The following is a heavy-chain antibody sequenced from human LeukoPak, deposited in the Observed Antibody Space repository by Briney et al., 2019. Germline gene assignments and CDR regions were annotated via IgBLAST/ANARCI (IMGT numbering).Heavy chain of an antibody. Sequence: ASVKVSCKASGYTFTSYGISWVRQAPGQGLEWMGWISAYNGNTNYAQKLQGRVTMTTDTSTSTAYMELRSLRSDDTAVYYCARDPRYRLPSTYYMDVWGKGTTVTVSS. J-gene: IGHJ6*03. CDR3: ARDPRYRLPSTYYMDV. D-gene: IGHD2-2*01. CDR2: ISAYNGNT. CDR1: GYTFTSYG. V-gene: IGHV1-18*01.